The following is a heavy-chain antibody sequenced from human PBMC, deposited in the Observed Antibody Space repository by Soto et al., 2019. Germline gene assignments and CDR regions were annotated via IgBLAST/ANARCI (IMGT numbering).Heavy chain of an antibody. CDR3: ARDYNWNYRTDAFDI. Sequence: QVQLQESGPGLVKPSETLSLTCTVSGGSISSYYWSWIRQLPGKGLEWIVYIYYSGSTNYNPSLKSRVTISVDTSKNQFSLKLSSVTAADTAVYYCARDYNWNYRTDAFDIWGQGTMVTVSS. CDR2: IYYSGST. CDR1: GGSISSYY. D-gene: IGHD1-7*01. J-gene: IGHJ3*02. V-gene: IGHV4-59*01.